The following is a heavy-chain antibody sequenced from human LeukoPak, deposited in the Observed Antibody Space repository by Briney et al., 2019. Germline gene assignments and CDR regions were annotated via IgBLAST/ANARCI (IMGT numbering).Heavy chain of an antibody. Sequence: PSETLSLTCTVSGGSISSSNSYWGWIRQPPGKGLEWFGSIYYSGSTYYNPSLKSRVTMSVDTSNNQFSLKLTSVTAADTAVYYCARGTSTVENDYWGQGTLVTVSS. CDR1: GGSISSSNSY. V-gene: IGHV4-39*07. D-gene: IGHD4-17*01. CDR3: ARGTSTVENDY. CDR2: IYYSGST. J-gene: IGHJ4*02.